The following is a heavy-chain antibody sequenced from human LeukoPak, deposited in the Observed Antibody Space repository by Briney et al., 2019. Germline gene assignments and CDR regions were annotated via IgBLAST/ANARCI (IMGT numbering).Heavy chain of an antibody. D-gene: IGHD3-10*01. CDR3: ARDLDGPGFYAFDI. J-gene: IGHJ3*02. Sequence: PSETLSLTCTVSGGSISSYYWSWIRQPPGKGLEWIGYIYYSGSTNYNPSLKSRVPISVDTSKNQFSLKLSSVTAADTAVYYCARDLDGPGFYAFDIWGQGTMVTVSS. CDR2: IYYSGST. CDR1: GGSISSYY. V-gene: IGHV4-59*01.